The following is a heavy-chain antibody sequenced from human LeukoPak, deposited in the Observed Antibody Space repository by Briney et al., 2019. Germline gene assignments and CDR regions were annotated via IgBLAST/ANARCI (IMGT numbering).Heavy chain of an antibody. V-gene: IGHV1-8*01. CDR3: ARTRTKYSSSSRRRWGDWFDP. J-gene: IGHJ5*02. CDR1: GYTFTSYD. D-gene: IGHD6-6*01. Sequence: ASVKVSCKASGYTFTSYDINWVRQATGKGLEWMGWMNPNRGNTGYAQKFQGRVTMTRNTSISTAYMELSSLRSEDTAVYYCARTRTKYSSSSRRRWGDWFDPWGQGTLVTVSS. CDR2: MNPNRGNT.